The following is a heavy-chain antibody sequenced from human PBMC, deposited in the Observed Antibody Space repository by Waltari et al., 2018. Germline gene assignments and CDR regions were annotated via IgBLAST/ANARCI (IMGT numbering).Heavy chain of an antibody. CDR3: ARDLGAIFGVVTDWYFDL. CDR2: ISAYNGNT. V-gene: IGHV1-18*01. D-gene: IGHD3-3*01. J-gene: IGHJ2*01. Sequence: QVQLVQSGAEVKKPGASVKVSCKASGYTFTSYGISWVRQAPGQGLEWMGWISAYNGNTNYAQKLQGRVTMTTDTSTRTAYMELRSLRSDDTAVYYCARDLGAIFGVVTDWYFDLWGRGTLVTVSS. CDR1: GYTFTSYG.